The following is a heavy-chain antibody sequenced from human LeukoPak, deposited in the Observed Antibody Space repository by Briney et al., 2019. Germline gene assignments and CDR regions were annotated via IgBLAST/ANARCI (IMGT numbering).Heavy chain of an antibody. CDR1: GFTLSSYE. CDR2: ISSSGSTI. D-gene: IGHD6-13*01. V-gene: IGHV3-48*03. Sequence: GGSLRLSCAASGFTLSSYEMSWVRQAPGKGLEWVSYISSSGSTIYYADSVKGRFTISRDNAKNSLYLQMNSLRAEDTAVYYCARTKDSSSWYPMDVWGKGTTVTISS. J-gene: IGHJ6*03. CDR3: ARTKDSSSWYPMDV.